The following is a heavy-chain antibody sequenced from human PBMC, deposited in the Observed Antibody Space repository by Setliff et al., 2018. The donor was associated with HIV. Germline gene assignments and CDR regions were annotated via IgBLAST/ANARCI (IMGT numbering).Heavy chain of an antibody. Sequence: GGSLRLSCAASGFTFSSYAMSWVRQAPGKGLEWVSAISGGADSTYYADSVRGRFTISRDNSKNTLFLQVNSLRAEDTAVYYCARDNGRYFDRGWFDPWGQGALVTVSS. J-gene: IGHJ5*02. CDR2: ISGGADST. CDR1: GFTFSSYA. V-gene: IGHV3-23*01. CDR3: ARDNGRYFDRGWFDP. D-gene: IGHD3-9*01.